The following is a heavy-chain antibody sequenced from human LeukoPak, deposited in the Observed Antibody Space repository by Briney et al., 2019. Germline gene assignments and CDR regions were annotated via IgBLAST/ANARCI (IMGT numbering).Heavy chain of an antibody. J-gene: IGHJ1*01. D-gene: IGHD1-1*01. V-gene: IGHV3-23*01. Sequence: GGSLRLSCEASGFTFTSYAMHWVRQAPGKGLEWVSSITSSGDGTFYTDSLSGRFTISRDNVKKAVFLQMKSLRRGDSALYFCAKGTDTTGRHNFDIWGQGTLVTVSS. CDR2: ITSSGDGT. CDR3: AKGTDTTGRHNFDI. CDR1: GFTFTSYA.